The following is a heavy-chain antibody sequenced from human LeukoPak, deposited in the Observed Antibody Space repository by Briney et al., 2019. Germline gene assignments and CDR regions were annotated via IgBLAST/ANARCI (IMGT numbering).Heavy chain of an antibody. J-gene: IGHJ6*02. D-gene: IGHD6-13*01. V-gene: IGHV1-18*01. CDR2: ISAYNGNT. Sequence: ASVKVSCKASGYTLTSYGISWVRQAPGQGLEWMGWISAYNGNTNYAQKLQGRVTMTTDTSTSTAYMELRSLRSDDTAVYYCAREALADSGPASYYYYYGMDVWGQGTTVTVSS. CDR1: GYTLTSYG. CDR3: AREALADSGPASYYYYYGMDV.